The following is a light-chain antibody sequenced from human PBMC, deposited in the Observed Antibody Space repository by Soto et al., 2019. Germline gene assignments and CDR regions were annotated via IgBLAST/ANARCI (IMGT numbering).Light chain of an antibody. CDR1: QSVRRH. CDR2: DES. J-gene: IGKJ4*01. CDR3: QQRSYWPIT. Sequence: EVVLTLSPDTLSLSKPERATLYCRSSQSVRRHLAWYQQKPGQAPRLLIYDESNRATGVPARFSGSGSGTDFTLTISRLEPEDFAVYYCQQRSYWPITGGGGGKVDI. V-gene: IGKV3-11*01.